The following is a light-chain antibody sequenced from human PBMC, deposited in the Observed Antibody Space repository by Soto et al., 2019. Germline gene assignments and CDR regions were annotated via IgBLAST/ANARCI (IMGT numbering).Light chain of an antibody. V-gene: IGLV2-14*03. CDR1: SSDVGGYNY. CDR2: DVN. CDR3: SSYTSSSPRLV. Sequence: QSALTQPASVSRSPGQSITISCTGTSSDVGGYNYVSWYQHHPDKAPKLMIFDVNNRPSGISSRFSGSKSGNTASLTISGLQAEDEAAYYCSSYTSSSPRLVFGGGTKLTVL. J-gene: IGLJ3*02.